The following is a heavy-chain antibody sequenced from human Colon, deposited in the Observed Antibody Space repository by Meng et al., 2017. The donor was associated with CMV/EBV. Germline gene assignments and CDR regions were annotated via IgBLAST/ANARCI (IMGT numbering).Heavy chain of an antibody. CDR1: GFTFRSYW. J-gene: IGHJ4*02. D-gene: IGHD2-2*01. CDR3: ARDVFDTSSYDY. CDR2: INKDGGSI. Sequence: GESLMISCTASGFTFRSYWMHLVRQAPGKGLVWVSRINKDGGSITYADFVEGRFTISRDNAKNTLYLQMNSLRVEDTAVYYCARDVFDTSSYDYWGQGTLVTVSS. V-gene: IGHV3-74*01.